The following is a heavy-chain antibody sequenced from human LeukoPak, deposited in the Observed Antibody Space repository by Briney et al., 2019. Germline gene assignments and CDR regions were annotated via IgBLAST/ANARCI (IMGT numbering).Heavy chain of an antibody. CDR3: ARSAFLVTAPGLYYFDY. CDR1: GGSISSYY. D-gene: IGHD6-13*01. V-gene: IGHV4-4*07. J-gene: IGHJ4*02. Sequence: SETLSLTCTVSGGSISSYYWSWIRQPARKGLEWIGHIYNSGSTNYNPSPKGRVTMSVATSKNQFSLHLSSVTAADTAVYYCARSAFLVTAPGLYYFDYWGQGTLVAVSS. CDR2: IYNSGST.